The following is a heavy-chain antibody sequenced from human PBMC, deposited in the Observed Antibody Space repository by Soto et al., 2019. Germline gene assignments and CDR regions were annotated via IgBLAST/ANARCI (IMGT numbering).Heavy chain of an antibody. CDR1: GFTVSTNY. CDR2: IYIGGST. V-gene: IGHV3-53*01. J-gene: IGHJ4*02. Sequence: ESGGGLIQPGGSLRLSCAASGFTVSTNYMSWVRQAPGKGLEWVSVIYIGGSTYYADSVKGRFTISRDNSKNTLYLQMNSLRAEDTAVYYCAREFGGYYSFDYWGQGTLVTVSS. D-gene: IGHD3-22*01. CDR3: AREFGGYYSFDY.